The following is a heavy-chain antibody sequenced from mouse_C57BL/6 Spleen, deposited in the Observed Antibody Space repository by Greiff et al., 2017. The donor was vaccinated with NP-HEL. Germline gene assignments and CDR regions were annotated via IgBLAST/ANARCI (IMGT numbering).Heavy chain of an antibody. CDR3: ASYDYDDYDV. Sequence: EVKLQESGPELVKPGASVKISCTASGYSFTDYNMNWVKQSNGKSLEWIGVINPNYGTTSYNQKFQGKATLTVAPSSSTAYMQLNSLTSEDSAVYYCASYDYDDYDVWGTGTTLTVSS. V-gene: IGHV1-39*01. J-gene: IGHJ1*03. CDR1: GYSFTDYN. D-gene: IGHD2-4*01. CDR2: INPNYGTT.